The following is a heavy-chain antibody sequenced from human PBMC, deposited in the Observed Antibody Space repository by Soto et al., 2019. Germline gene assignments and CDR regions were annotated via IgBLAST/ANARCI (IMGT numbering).Heavy chain of an antibody. J-gene: IGHJ4*02. V-gene: IGHV3-74*01. CDR2: IKSDGSSI. CDR1: GFTFSNYW. D-gene: IGHD3-10*01. CDR3: ARGGFSGSGRYIQGDY. Sequence: EVQLVESGGGLVQPGGSLRLSCAASGFTFSNYWMHWVRQAPGKGLVWVSRIKSDGSSISYADSVKGRFTISRDNARNTRYLQMNSLRAEDTAVYYCARGGFSGSGRYIQGDYGGQGTRFTVSS.